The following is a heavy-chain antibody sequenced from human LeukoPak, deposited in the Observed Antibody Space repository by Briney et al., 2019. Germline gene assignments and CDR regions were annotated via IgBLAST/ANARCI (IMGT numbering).Heavy chain of an antibody. CDR3: ARDYDHYFDY. V-gene: IGHV3-33*01. CDR1: GFTFSSYG. D-gene: IGHD3-3*01. Sequence: PGGSLRLSCAASGFTFSSYGMHWVRQAPGKGLEWVAVIWYDGSSKYYADSVKGRFTISRDNSKNTLYLQVNSLRVEDTAVYYCARDYDHYFDYWGQGTLVTVSS. J-gene: IGHJ4*02. CDR2: IWYDGSSK.